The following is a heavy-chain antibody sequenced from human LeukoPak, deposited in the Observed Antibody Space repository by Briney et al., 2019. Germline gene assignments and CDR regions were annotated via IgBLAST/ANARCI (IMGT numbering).Heavy chain of an antibody. J-gene: IGHJ4*02. CDR3: ASQREADYYDSSGYYYDY. D-gene: IGHD3-22*01. V-gene: IGHV1-69*13. CDR1: GGTFRRYA. Sequence: SVKVSCKASGGTFRRYAISWVRQAPGQGLEWMGGIIPIFGTANYAQKFQGRVTITADESTSTAYMELSSLRSEDTAVYYCASQREADYYDSSGYYYDYWGQGTLVTVSS. CDR2: IIPIFGTA.